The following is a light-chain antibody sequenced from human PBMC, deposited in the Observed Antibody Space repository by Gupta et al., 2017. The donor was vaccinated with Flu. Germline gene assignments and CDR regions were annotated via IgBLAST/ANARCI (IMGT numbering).Light chain of an antibody. CDR2: GAS. V-gene: IGKV3-20*01. CDR3: QQYDTSLALT. J-gene: IGKJ4*01. Sequence: EIVLTQSPGTLSLSPGERATLSCRASQSVNSNYLAWYQQAPGQAPRLLIYGASNRATGIPDRFSGSGSGTDFTRTISRLEPEDFALYHCQQYDTSLALTVGGGTKVESK. CDR1: QSVNSNY.